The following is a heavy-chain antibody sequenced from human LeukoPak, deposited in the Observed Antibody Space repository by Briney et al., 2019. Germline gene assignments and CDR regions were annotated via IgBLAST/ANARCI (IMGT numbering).Heavy chain of an antibody. Sequence: GGSLRLSCAASGFTFSSNYMSWVRQAPGKGLEWVSVIYSGGSTYYADSVKGRFTISRDNSKNTLYLQMNSLRAEDTAVYYCARDLSAGVVVAAASDYWGQGTLVTVSS. D-gene: IGHD2-15*01. CDR2: IYSGGST. J-gene: IGHJ4*02. CDR3: ARDLSAGVVVAAASDY. CDR1: GFTFSSNY. V-gene: IGHV3-53*01.